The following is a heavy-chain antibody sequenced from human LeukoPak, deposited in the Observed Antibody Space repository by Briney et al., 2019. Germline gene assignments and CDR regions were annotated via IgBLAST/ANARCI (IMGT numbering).Heavy chain of an antibody. CDR3: AREGEAAEYMDY. V-gene: IGHV3-21*01. Sequence: GGSLRLSCAASGFTFSSYSMNWVRQAPGKGLEWVSSISSSSSYIYYADSVKGRFTISSDNAKNSLYLQMNSLRAEDTAVYYCAREGEAAEYMDYWGQGTLVTVSS. D-gene: IGHD6-13*01. CDR2: ISSSSSYI. CDR1: GFTFSSYS. J-gene: IGHJ4*02.